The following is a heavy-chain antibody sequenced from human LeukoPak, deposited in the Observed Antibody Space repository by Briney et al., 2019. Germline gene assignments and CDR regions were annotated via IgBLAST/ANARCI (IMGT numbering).Heavy chain of an antibody. CDR1: GFTFSSNT. V-gene: IGHV3-23*01. CDR3: AKANYYDSSGYYENFDY. CDR2: ITGSGGST. Sequence: GGSLRLSCAASGFTFSSNTMSSVRQAPGKGLEWVSAITGSGGSTYPADSVKGRFTISRDNSKNTLYLQMNRLRAEDTAVYYCAKANYYDSSGYYENFDYWGQGTLVTVSS. D-gene: IGHD3-22*01. J-gene: IGHJ4*02.